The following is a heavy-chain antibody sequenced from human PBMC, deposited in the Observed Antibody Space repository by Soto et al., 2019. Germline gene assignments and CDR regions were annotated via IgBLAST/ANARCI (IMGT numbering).Heavy chain of an antibody. CDR2: ISGSGGNT. D-gene: IGHD1-20*01. CDR1: GFSFSTYA. Sequence: EVQLLESGGDLVQPGGSLRLSCAASGFSFSTYAMSWVRQAPGKGLEWVSGISGSGGNTYYAGSVKGRFTISRDNSKDTLYLQMNSLRAEDTAIYYCAKQPGINSAMDVWGQGTTVTVSS. V-gene: IGHV3-23*01. CDR3: AKQPGINSAMDV. J-gene: IGHJ6*02.